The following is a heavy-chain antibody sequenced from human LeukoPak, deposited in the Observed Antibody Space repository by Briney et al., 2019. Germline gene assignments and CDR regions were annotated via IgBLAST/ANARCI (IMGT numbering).Heavy chain of an antibody. V-gene: IGHV3-53*04. CDR2: IYSGGST. J-gene: IGHJ3*02. CDR3: AREAKRITPHAFDI. D-gene: IGHD3-16*01. Sequence: PGGSLRLSCAASGFTVSTNYMSWVRQAPGKGLEWVSVIYSGGSTYYADSVKGRFTISRHNSENTLYLQMNSLRAEDTAVYYCAREAKRITPHAFDIWGQGTMVTVSS. CDR1: GFTVSTNY.